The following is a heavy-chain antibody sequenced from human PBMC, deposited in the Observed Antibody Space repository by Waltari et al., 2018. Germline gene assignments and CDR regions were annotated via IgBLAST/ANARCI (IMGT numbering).Heavy chain of an antibody. D-gene: IGHD1-26*01. J-gene: IGHJ3*02. Sequence: QVQLQQSGPGLVKPSQTLSLTCAISGDSVPSNSATWNWIRQSPSSGLEWLGRTYYRSKWSNDYAVSVRGRITISPDTSKNQFSLHLNSVTPEDTAVYYCARRVPVGANAFDIWGQGTMVTVS. CDR1: GDSVPSNSAT. CDR3: ARRVPVGANAFDI. CDR2: TYYRSKWSN. V-gene: IGHV6-1*01.